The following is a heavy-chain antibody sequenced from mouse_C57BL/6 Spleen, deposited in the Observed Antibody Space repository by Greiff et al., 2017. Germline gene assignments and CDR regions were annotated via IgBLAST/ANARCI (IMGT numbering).Heavy chain of an antibody. V-gene: IGHV1-15*01. CDR1: GYTFTDYE. Sequence: QVQLQQSGAELVRPGASVTLSCKASGYTFTDYEMHWVKQTPVHGLEWIGAIDPETGGTAYNQKFKGKAILTADKSSSTAYMELRSLTSEDSAVYYCTRNRGSSNWYFDVWGTVTTVTVSS. J-gene: IGHJ1*03. CDR3: TRNRGSSNWYFDV. CDR2: IDPETGGT. D-gene: IGHD1-1*01.